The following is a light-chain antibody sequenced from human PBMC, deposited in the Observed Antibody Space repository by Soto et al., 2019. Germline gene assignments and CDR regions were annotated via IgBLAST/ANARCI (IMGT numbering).Light chain of an antibody. CDR3: ISYTTISTYV. CDR2: DVS. J-gene: IGLJ1*01. V-gene: IGLV2-14*03. CDR1: SSDVGSYNY. Sequence: SVLTQPASVSGSPGQSIAISCTGTSSDVGSYNYVSWYQHHPGKAPKVMIYDVSSRPSGVSNRFSGSKSGNTASLTISGLQAEDEADYYCISYTTISTYVFGTGTKSPS.